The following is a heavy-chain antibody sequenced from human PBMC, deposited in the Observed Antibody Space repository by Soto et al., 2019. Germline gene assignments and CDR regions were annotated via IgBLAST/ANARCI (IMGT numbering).Heavy chain of an antibody. CDR2: ITHIATYV. CDR1: GFTFSNYA. CDR3: ARARGNDWYSDY. J-gene: IGHJ4*02. V-gene: IGHV3-21*01. Sequence: GGSLRLSCAAAGFTFSNYAMSWVRQAPGKGLEWVSSITHIATYVYYADSVKGRFTFSRDIASNSLFLQMTSLRAEDTAVYHCARARGNDWYSDYWGQGTLVTVSS. D-gene: IGHD5-12*01.